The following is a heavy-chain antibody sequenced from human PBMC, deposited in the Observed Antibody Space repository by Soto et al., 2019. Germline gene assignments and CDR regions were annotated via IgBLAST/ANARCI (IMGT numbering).Heavy chain of an antibody. V-gene: IGHV4-59*08. CDR2: IYYSGST. Sequence: PSETLSLTCTVSGGSISSYYWSWIRQPPGKGLEWIGYIYYSGSTNYNPSLKSRVTISVDTSKNQFSLKLSSVTAADTAVYYCARLSGVATTEYYFDYWGQGTLVTVSS. CDR1: GGSISSYY. J-gene: IGHJ4*02. CDR3: ARLSGVATTEYYFDY. D-gene: IGHD5-12*01.